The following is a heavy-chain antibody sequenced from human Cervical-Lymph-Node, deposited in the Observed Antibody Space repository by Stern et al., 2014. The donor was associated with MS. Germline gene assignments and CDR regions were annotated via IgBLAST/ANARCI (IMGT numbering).Heavy chain of an antibody. D-gene: IGHD3-10*01. CDR1: GYSFRSYS. CDR3: ARDRAREIFDADAFDV. CDR2: VSPYNGDT. V-gene: IGHV1-18*01. Sequence: VQLVESGAEVKKPGASVKVSCKASGYSFRSYSINWVRQAPGQGLEWMGWVSPYNGDTNTAQNFQGRVIMTTDTSTTTAYMELRSLKSDDTAVYYCARDRAREIFDADAFDVWGQGTLVTVSS. J-gene: IGHJ3*01.